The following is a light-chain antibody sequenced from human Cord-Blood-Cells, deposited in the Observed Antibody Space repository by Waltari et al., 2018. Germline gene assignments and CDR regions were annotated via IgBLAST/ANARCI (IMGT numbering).Light chain of an antibody. CDR1: TSDVGGYNS. V-gene: IGLV2-14*01. Sequence: QSALTQPASVSGSPAPSITISCTGTTSDVGGYNSVSWYQQHPGKAPKLMIYDVSNRPSGVSNRFSGSKSGNTASLTISGLQAEDEADYYCSSYTSSSTLVFGTGTKVTVL. J-gene: IGLJ1*01. CDR3: SSYTSSSTLV. CDR2: DVS.